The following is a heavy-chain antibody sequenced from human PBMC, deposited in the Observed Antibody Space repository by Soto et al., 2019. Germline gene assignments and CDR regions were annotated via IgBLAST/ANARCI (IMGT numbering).Heavy chain of an antibody. J-gene: IGHJ4*02. CDR3: ARGWSSGWTTPWYFDY. CDR1: GGSLSSYY. D-gene: IGHD6-19*01. Sequence: SETLSLTCVASGGSLSSYYWSWIRQPPGKGLEWIGYIYYSGSTNYNPSLKSRVTISVDTSKNQLSLKLSSVTAADTAVYYCARGWSSGWTTPWYFDYWGQGNLVTVSS. CDR2: IYYSGST. V-gene: IGHV4-59*01.